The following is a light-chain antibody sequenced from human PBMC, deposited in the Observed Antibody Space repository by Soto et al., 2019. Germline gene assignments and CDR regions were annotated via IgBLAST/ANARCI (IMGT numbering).Light chain of an antibody. CDR2: GTS. CDR1: QSISND. CDR3: QQYGSSPIT. J-gene: IGKJ5*01. V-gene: IGKV3-20*01. Sequence: EIVMTQSPATLSVSPGERATLSCRASQSISNDLAWYQQKPGQAPRLLIYGTSSRATGIPDRFSGSGSGTDFTLTLSRLEPDDFAVYYCQQYGSSPITFGQGTRLEIK.